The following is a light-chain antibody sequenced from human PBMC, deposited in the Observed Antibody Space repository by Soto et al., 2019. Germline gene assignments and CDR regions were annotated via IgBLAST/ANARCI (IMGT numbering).Light chain of an antibody. CDR1: SSDVGAYNY. J-gene: IGLJ3*02. CDR2: EVN. Sequence: QSALTQPPSASGSPGQSVTISCTVTSSDVGAYNYVSWYQQYPGKAPKLMIYEVNKRPSGVPDRFSGSKSGKTASLTVSGLQTEDEADYHCTLYAGSNIWVFGGGTKVTVL. CDR3: TLYAGSNIWV. V-gene: IGLV2-8*01.